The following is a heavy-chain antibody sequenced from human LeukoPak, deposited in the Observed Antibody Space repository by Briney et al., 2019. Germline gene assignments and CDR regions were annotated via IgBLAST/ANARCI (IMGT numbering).Heavy chain of an antibody. Sequence: LAGGSLRLSCAASGFTFSSYAMHWVRQAPGKGLEWVAVISYDGSNEYYADSVKGRFTISRDNSKNTLYLQMNSLRAEDTAVYYCARDSYGMDVWGQGTTVTVSS. CDR3: ARDSYGMDV. CDR1: GFTFSSYA. J-gene: IGHJ6*02. CDR2: ISYDGSNE. V-gene: IGHV3-30-3*01.